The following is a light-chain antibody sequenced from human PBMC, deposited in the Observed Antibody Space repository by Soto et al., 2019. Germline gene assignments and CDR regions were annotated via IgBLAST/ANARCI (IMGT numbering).Light chain of an antibody. CDR1: QNIGNY. CDR2: DSS. CDR3: QLRTNWPAEFT. Sequence: VLTQSPATLSLSPGDTAVLSCRASQNIGNYFAWYQHKPGLAPRLLIYDSSNRATGAPARFSGSGSGPDSTLTISSLQAEDFGIYYCQLRTNWPAEFTFGPGTRVDIK. J-gene: IGKJ3*01. V-gene: IGKV3-11*01.